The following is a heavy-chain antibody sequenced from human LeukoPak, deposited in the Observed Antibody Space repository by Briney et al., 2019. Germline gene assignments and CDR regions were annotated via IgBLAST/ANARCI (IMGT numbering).Heavy chain of an antibody. V-gene: IGHV4-61*02. CDR2: IYTSGST. J-gene: IGHJ6*03. CDR1: GGSISSGSYY. D-gene: IGHD6-6*01. CDR3: ARVFWNIAARYYYYMDV. Sequence: PSETLSLTCTVSGGSISSGSYYWSWIRQPAGKGLEWIGRIYTSGSTNYNPSLKSRVTISVDTSKNQFSLKLSSVTAADTAVYYCARVFWNIAARYYYYMDVWGKGTTVTVSS.